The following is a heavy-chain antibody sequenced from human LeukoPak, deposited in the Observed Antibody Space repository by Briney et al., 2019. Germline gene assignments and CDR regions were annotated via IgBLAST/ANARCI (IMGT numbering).Heavy chain of an antibody. CDR3: AKGWYNGPNWFDP. CDR2: IKEDGSEK. V-gene: IGHV3-7*03. Sequence: GGSPRLSCAASGFTFRSYWMTWVRQAPGKGLEWVANIKEDGSEKYYVDSVKGRFTISRDNAKNSLYLQMNSLRVEDTAVYYCAKGWYNGPNWFDPWGQGTLVTVSS. CDR1: GFTFRSYW. J-gene: IGHJ5*02. D-gene: IGHD1-14*01.